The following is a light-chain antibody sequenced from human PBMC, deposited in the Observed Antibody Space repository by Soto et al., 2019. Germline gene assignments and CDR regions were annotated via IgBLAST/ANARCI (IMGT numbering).Light chain of an antibody. CDR3: QQRSNS. J-gene: IGKJ4*01. V-gene: IGKV3-11*01. Sequence: EIVLTQSPATLSLSPGERATLSCRASQSVSSYLAWYQQKPGQAPRLLIYDASNRATGIPARFSGSGSGTDFTLTISSLEHDDFAVYYCQQRSNSFGGGTKVEIK. CDR1: QSVSSY. CDR2: DAS.